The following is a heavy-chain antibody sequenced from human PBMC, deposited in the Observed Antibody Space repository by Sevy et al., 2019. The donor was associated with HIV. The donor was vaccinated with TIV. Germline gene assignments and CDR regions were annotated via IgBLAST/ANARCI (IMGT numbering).Heavy chain of an antibody. Sequence: GGSLRLSCTASGFTFSSFGIHWVRQAPGKGLEWVAFMWYDGNNKYYADSVKGRFTISRDSSKNTLYLQMNNLRAEDTAVYYCARGPSLIVAGAAGYLDYWGQGTLVTVSS. CDR2: MWYDGNNK. J-gene: IGHJ4*02. D-gene: IGHD2-21*01. CDR1: GFTFSSFG. CDR3: ARGPSLIVAGAAGYLDY. V-gene: IGHV3-33*01.